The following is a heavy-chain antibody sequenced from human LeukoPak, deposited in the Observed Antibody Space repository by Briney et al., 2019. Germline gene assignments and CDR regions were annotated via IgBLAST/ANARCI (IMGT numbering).Heavy chain of an antibody. V-gene: IGHV3-23*01. Sequence: GGSLRLSCAASGFTFSSYAMSWVRQAPGKGLEWVSCISGSGGSTYYADSVKGRFTISRDNSKNTLYLQMDSLRAEDTAVYYCAKCSGGSSYSAQDYWGQGTLVTVSS. D-gene: IGHD2-15*01. CDR3: AKCSGGSSYSAQDY. J-gene: IGHJ4*02. CDR1: GFTFSSYA. CDR2: ISGSGGST.